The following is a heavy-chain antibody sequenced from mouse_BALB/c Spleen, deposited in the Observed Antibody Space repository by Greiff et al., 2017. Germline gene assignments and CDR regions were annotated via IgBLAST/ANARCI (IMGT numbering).Heavy chain of an antibody. CDR1: GFSLTGYG. CDR3: ARDYGSSLLYYYAMDY. D-gene: IGHD1-1*01. CDR2: IWGDGST. V-gene: IGHV2-6-7*01. J-gene: IGHJ4*01. Sequence: QVQLKESGPGLVAPSQSLSITCTVSGFSLTGYGVNWVRQPPGKGLEWLGMIWGDGSTDYNSALKSRLSISKDNSKSQVFLKMNSLQTDDTARYYCARDYGSSLLYYYAMDYWGQGTSVTVSS.